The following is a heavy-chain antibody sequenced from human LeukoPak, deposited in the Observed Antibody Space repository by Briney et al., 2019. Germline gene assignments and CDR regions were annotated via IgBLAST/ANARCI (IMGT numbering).Heavy chain of an antibody. CDR2: ISAYNGNT. V-gene: IGHV1-18*01. D-gene: IGHD3-10*01. J-gene: IGHJ6*02. CDR3: ARDGLLWFGESTRGMDV. CDR1: GYTFTAYG. Sequence: GASVKVSCKTSGYTFTAYGLTWVRQAPGQGLEWMGWISAYNGNTNYAQKLQGRVTMTTDTSTSTAYMELRSLRSDDTAVYYCARDGLLWFGESTRGMDVWGQGTTVTVSS.